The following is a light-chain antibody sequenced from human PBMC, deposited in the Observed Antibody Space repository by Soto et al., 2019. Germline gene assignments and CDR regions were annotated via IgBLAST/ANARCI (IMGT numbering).Light chain of an antibody. V-gene: IGLV2-23*02. J-gene: IGLJ1*01. CDR1: SSDVGSYNL. CDR2: EVS. CDR3: CSYAGSSTV. Sequence: SVLAQPASVSGSPGQWITISCPGTSSDVGSYNLVSWYQQHPGKAPKVMIYEVSKRPSGVSNRFSGSKSGNTASLTISGLQAEDEADYYCCSYAGSSTVFGTGTKVTVL.